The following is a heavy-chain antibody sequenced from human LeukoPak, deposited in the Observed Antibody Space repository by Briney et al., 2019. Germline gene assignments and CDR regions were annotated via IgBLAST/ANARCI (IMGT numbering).Heavy chain of an antibody. Sequence: SETLSLTCTVSGGSISSGSYYWSWIRQPAGKGLEWVGRIYTSGSTNYNPSLKSRVTISVDTSKNQFSLKLSSVTAADTAVYYCARGYYYDSSGGYYYYYMDVWGKGTTVTISS. CDR3: ARGYYYDSSGGYYYYYMDV. J-gene: IGHJ6*03. V-gene: IGHV4-61*02. D-gene: IGHD3-22*01. CDR2: IYTSGST. CDR1: GGSISSGSYY.